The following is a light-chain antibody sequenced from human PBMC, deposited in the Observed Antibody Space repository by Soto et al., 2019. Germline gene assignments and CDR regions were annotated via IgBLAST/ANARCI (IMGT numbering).Light chain of an antibody. CDR1: SSDVGGYNY. V-gene: IGLV2-8*01. J-gene: IGLJ1*01. CDR3: SSYGGYNNVA. CDR2: EVN. Sequence: QSVLTQPPSASGSPGQSVTISCTGTSSDVGGYNYVSCFQQHPGKAPKLIIHEVNQRPSGVPDRFSGSKSGNTASLTVSGLQAEDEGTYYCSSYGGYNNVAFGTGTKV.